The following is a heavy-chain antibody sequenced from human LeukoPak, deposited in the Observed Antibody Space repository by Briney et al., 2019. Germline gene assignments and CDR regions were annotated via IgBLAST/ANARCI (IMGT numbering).Heavy chain of an antibody. CDR1: GFTFSSYW. Sequence: GGSLRLSCAASGFTFSSYWMNWVRQAPGKGLEWVANIKQNGSERYYVDSVRGRFTISRDNAKKSLYLEMNSLRAEDTAVYYCAILHTAMVVDAFYIWGQGTMVTVSS. CDR3: AILHTAMVVDAFYI. V-gene: IGHV3-7*01. D-gene: IGHD5-18*01. CDR2: IKQNGSER. J-gene: IGHJ3*02.